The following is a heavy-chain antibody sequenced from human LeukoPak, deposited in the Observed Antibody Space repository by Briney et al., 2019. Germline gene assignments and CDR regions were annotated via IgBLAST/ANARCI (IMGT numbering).Heavy chain of an antibody. J-gene: IGHJ4*02. Sequence: PGGSLRLSCAASGFDFSGYGMHWVRQAPGKGLEGVAITSSDGTAKFHTDSVEGRFTVSRDNSKNTLCLQMNSLRAEDTAVYYCARYVGGGNSGGFDYWGQGTLVIVSS. V-gene: IGHV3-30*03. CDR3: ARYVGGGNSGGFDY. D-gene: IGHD4-23*01. CDR2: TSSDGTAK. CDR1: GFDFSGYG.